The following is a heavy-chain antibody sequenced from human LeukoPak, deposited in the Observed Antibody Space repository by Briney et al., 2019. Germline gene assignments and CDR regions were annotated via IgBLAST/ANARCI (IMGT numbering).Heavy chain of an antibody. CDR1: GFSFSRAW. CDR3: TTATLRPVGL. V-gene: IGHV3-15*05. J-gene: IGHJ4*02. Sequence: GGSLRLSCAASGFSFSRAWMSWVRQAPGKGLEWVGRIKSKSDGGTTDYAAPVKGGFTISRDDSKNTLFLQVNSLKIEDTAVYYCTTATLRPVGLWGQGTLVTVSS. CDR2: IKSKSDGGTT. D-gene: IGHD3-10*01.